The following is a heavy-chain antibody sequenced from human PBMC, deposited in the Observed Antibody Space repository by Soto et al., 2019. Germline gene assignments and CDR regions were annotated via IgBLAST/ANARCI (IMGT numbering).Heavy chain of an antibody. CDR3: ATYYGFWSGYYKFDY. D-gene: IGHD3-3*01. CDR1: GFTFSSYW. Sequence: EVQLVESGGGLVQPGGSLRLSCAASGFTFSSYWMSWVRQAPGKGLEWVANIKQDGSEKYYVDSVKGRFTISRDNAKNSLYLQMNSLRAEDTAVYYCATYYGFWSGYYKFDYWGQGTLVTVSS. V-gene: IGHV3-7*01. J-gene: IGHJ4*02. CDR2: IKQDGSEK.